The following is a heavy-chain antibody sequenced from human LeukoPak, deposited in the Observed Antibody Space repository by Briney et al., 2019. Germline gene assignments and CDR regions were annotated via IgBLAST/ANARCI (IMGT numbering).Heavy chain of an antibody. J-gene: IGHJ1*01. Sequence: PSETLSLTCTVSGGSISSYYWSWIRQPPGKGLEWIGYIYYSGSTNYNPSLKSRVTISVDTSKNQFSLKLSSVTAADTAVYYCARSTDYGVRDFQHWGQGTLVTVSS. V-gene: IGHV4-59*08. CDR2: IYYSGST. CDR1: GGSISSYY. CDR3: ARSTDYGVRDFQH. D-gene: IGHD4-17*01.